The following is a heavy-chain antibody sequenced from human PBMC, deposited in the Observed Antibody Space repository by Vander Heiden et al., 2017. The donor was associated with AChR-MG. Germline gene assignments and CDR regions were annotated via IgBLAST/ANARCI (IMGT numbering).Heavy chain of an antibody. CDR1: RFTFSSYA. V-gene: IGHV3-30-3*01. D-gene: IGHD1-26*01. J-gene: IGHJ3*02. CDR3: ARNSGSYSGAFDI. CDR2: ISYDGSNK. Sequence: QVQLVESGGGVVQPGRSLRLSCAASRFTFSSYAMHWVRQAPGKGLEWVAVISYDGSNKYYADSVKGRFTISRDNSKNTLYLQMNSLRAEDTAVYYCARNSGSYSGAFDIWGQGTMVTVSS.